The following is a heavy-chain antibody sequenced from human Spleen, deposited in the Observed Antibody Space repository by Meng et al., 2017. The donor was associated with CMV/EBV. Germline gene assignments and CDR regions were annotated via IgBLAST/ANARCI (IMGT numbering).Heavy chain of an antibody. Sequence: SVKVSCKASGGTLSRYSISWVRQAPGQGLQWVGGVVPMFSRSEYAQDFQGRVTITADKSTSTAYMELSSLRSEDTAVYYCARGFGYEAVAGGHYYYCGMDVWGQGTTVTVS. D-gene: IGHD6-19*01. V-gene: IGHV1-69*06. CDR2: VVPMFSRS. CDR1: GGTLSRYS. CDR3: ARGFGYEAVAGGHYYYCGMDV. J-gene: IGHJ6*02.